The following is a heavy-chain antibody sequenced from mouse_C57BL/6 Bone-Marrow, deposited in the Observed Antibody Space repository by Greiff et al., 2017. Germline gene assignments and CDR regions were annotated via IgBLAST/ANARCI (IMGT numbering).Heavy chain of an antibody. J-gene: IGHJ2*01. CDR3: ARHLEGCFDY. CDR2: ISSGGSYT. V-gene: IGHV5-6*01. Sequence: EVKLMESGGDLVKPGGSLKLSCAASGFTFSSYGMSWVRQTPDKRLEWVATISSGGSYTYYPDSVKGRFTISRDNAKNTQYLQMSSLKSEDTAMYYCARHLEGCFDYWGQGTTLTVSS. CDR1: GFTFSSYG.